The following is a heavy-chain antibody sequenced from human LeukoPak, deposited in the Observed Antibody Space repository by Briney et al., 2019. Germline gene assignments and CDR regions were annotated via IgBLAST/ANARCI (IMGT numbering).Heavy chain of an antibody. D-gene: IGHD2-15*01. CDR2: ISYDGSNK. CDR3: ARGGGIVAAHFDY. CDR1: GFTFSSYA. V-gene: IGHV3-30-3*01. J-gene: IGHJ4*02. Sequence: PGRSLRLSCAASGFTFSSYAMHWVRQAPGKGLEWVAVISYDGSNKYYADSVKGRFTISRDNSKNTLYLQMNSLRAEDTAVYYCARGGGIVAAHFDYWGQGTLVTVSS.